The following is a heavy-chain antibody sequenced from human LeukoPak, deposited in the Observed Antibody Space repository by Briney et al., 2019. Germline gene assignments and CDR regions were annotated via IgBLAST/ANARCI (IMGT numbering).Heavy chain of an antibody. CDR1: GGSFSGYY. CDR3: ARERIERYTYASSDFDY. CDR2: INHSGST. D-gene: IGHD5-18*01. J-gene: IGHJ4*02. V-gene: IGHV4-34*01. Sequence: PSETLSLTCAVYGGSFSGYYWSWIRQPPGKGLEWIGEINHSGSTYYNPSLKSRVTISVDTSKNQFSLKVTSVTAADTALYYCARERIERYTYASSDFDYWGRGTLVTVSS.